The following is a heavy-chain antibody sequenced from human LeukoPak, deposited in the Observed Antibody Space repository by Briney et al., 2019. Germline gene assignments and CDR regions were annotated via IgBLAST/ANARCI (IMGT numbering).Heavy chain of an antibody. CDR1: GYTFTSYA. V-gene: IGHV1-3*01. Sequence: ASVKVSCKASGYTFTSYAMHWVRQAPGQRLEWMGWINAGNGNTKYSQKFQGRVTITRDTSASTAYMELSSLRPEDTAVYYCAKDYGDFPYIHWGQGTLVIVSS. CDR3: AKDYGDFPYIH. D-gene: IGHD4-17*01. CDR2: INAGNGNT. J-gene: IGHJ4*02.